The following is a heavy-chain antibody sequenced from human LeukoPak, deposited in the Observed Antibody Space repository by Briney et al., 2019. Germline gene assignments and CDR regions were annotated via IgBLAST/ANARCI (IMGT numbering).Heavy chain of an antibody. V-gene: IGHV1-69*13. CDR3: ARDPGRITMIAAEGAFDI. CDR2: IIPIFGTA. J-gene: IGHJ3*02. Sequence: GASVKVSCKASGGTFSSYAISWVRQAPGQGLEWMGGIIPIFGTANYAQKFQGRVTITADESTSTAYMELSSLRSEDTAVYYCARDPGRITMIAAEGAFDIWGQGTMVTVSS. CDR1: GGTFSSYA. D-gene: IGHD3-22*01.